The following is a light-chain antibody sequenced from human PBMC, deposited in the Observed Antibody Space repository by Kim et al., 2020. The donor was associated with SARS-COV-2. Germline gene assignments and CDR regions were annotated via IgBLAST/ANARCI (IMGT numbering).Light chain of an antibody. Sequence: APGKTARITCGGHQFANKNVHWYQQKPGQAPVLVIYYDSDRPSGIPERFSGSSSGNTATLTISRVEAEDEADYYCYVSDSSSDHGVFGAGTQVTVL. V-gene: IGLV3-21*04. CDR2: YDS. CDR1: QFANKN. CDR3: YVSDSSSDHGV. J-gene: IGLJ2*01.